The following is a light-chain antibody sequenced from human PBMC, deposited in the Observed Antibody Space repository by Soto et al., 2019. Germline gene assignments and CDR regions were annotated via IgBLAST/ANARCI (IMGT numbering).Light chain of an antibody. CDR1: QSVSKTY. V-gene: IGKV3-20*01. CDR3: QEYGSSRT. J-gene: IGKJ1*01. Sequence: EVVLTQSPGTLSLSPGERATLSCRASQSVSKTYLAWYQQKPGQAPRLLIYGASSRATGIPDRFSGSGSGTDFTLTISRLESDDFAVYYCQEYGSSRTFGQGTKVEIK. CDR2: GAS.